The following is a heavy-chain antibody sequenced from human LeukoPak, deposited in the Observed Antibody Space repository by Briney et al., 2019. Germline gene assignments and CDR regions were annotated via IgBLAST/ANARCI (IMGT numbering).Heavy chain of an antibody. CDR3: ASPVKYYDTWSGYPPFDY. Sequence: ASVKVSCKASGYTFTSYAMHWVRQAPGQRLEWMGWINAGNGNTKYSQKFQGRVTITRDTSASTAYMELSSLRSEDTAIYYCASPVKYYDTWSGYPPFDYWGQGTLVTVSS. J-gene: IGHJ4*02. V-gene: IGHV1-3*01. D-gene: IGHD3-3*01. CDR1: GYTFTSYA. CDR2: INAGNGNT.